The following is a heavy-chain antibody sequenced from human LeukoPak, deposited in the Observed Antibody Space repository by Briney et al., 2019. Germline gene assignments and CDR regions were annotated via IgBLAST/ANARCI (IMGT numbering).Heavy chain of an antibody. CDR3: ARDFEGSGSYYGGLDY. CDR2: ISYDGSNK. D-gene: IGHD3-10*01. Sequence: PGRSLRLSCAASGFTFSSYAMHWVHQAPGKGLEWVAVISYDGSNKYYADSVKGRFTISRDNSKNTLYLQMNSLRAEDTAVYYCARDFEGSGSYYGGLDYWGQGTLVTVSS. J-gene: IGHJ4*02. V-gene: IGHV3-30*04. CDR1: GFTFSSYA.